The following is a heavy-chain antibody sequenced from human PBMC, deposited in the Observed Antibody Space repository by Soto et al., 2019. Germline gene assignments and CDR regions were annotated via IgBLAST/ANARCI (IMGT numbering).Heavy chain of an antibody. J-gene: IGHJ4*02. V-gene: IGHV4-61*01. D-gene: IGHD3-16*02. CDR1: GGSVSSGSYY. CDR2: IYYSGST. Sequence: SETLSLTCTVSGGSVSSGSYYWSWIRQPPGKGLEWIGYIYYSGSTNYNPSLKSRVTISVDTSKNQFSLKLSSVTAADTAVYYCARGRGLRLGELSVGQFDYWGQGTLVTVSS. CDR3: ARGRGLRLGELSVGQFDY.